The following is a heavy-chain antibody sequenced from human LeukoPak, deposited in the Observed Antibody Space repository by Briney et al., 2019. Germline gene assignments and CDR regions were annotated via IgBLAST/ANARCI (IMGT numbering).Heavy chain of an antibody. D-gene: IGHD2-2*01. CDR1: GYTFTGYY. V-gene: IGHV1-2*02. CDR3: ARDPGYCSSTSCYGHY. Sequence: ASVKVSCKASGYTFTGYYMHWVRQAPGQGLEWMGWINPSSGGTNYAQKFQGRVTMTRDTSISTAYMELSRLRSDDTAVYYCARDPGYCSSTSCYGHYWGQGTLVTVSS. CDR2: INPSSGGT. J-gene: IGHJ4*02.